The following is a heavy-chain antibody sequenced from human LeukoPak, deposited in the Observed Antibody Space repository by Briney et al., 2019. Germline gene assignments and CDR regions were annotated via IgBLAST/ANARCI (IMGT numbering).Heavy chain of an antibody. Sequence: PGGSLRLSCAASGFTFSSYAMSWVRQAPGKGLEWVSAISGSGGSTYYADSVKGRFTISRDNSKNTLYLQMNSLRAEDTAVYYCANDKRGQWLPHDAFDIWGQGTMVTVSS. D-gene: IGHD6-19*01. V-gene: IGHV3-23*01. CDR1: GFTFSSYA. J-gene: IGHJ3*02. CDR3: ANDKRGQWLPHDAFDI. CDR2: ISGSGGST.